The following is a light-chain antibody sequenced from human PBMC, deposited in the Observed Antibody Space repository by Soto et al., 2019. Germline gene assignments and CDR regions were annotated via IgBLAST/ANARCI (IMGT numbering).Light chain of an antibody. CDR3: QQRSNWGGT. V-gene: IGKV3-11*01. J-gene: IGKJ2*02. CDR2: DAS. CDR1: QSVRSY. Sequence: EIVLTQSPATLSLSPGERATLSCRASQSVRSYLAWNQQKPGQAPRLLIYDASNRATGIPARFSGSGSGTDFTLTISSLEPEDFAVYYCQQRSNWGGTFGQGTKLEIK.